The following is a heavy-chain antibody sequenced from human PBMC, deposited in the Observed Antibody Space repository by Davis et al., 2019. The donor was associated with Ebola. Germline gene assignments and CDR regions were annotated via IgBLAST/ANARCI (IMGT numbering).Heavy chain of an antibody. J-gene: IGHJ4*02. D-gene: IGHD5-18*01. Sequence: GGSLRLSCAASGFTFSSHAMHWVRQAPGKGLEWVTLISYDGSDKLYADSVKGRFTISRDNAKNSLYLQMNSLRDEDTAVYYCAREPYTALDYWGQGTLVTVSS. CDR1: GFTFSSHA. CDR2: ISYDGSDK. V-gene: IGHV3-30*07. CDR3: AREPYTALDY.